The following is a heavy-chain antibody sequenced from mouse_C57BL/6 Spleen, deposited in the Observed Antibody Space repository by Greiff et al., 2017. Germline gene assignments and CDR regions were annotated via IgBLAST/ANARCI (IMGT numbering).Heavy chain of an antibody. CDR2: IHPNSGST. CDR1: GYTFTSYW. V-gene: IGHV1-64*01. J-gene: IGHJ4*01. CDR3: ARGGYYDYDGFYAMDY. Sequence: VQLQQPGAELVKPGASVKLSCKASGYTFTSYWMHWVKQRPGQGLEWIGMIHPNSGSTNYNEKFKSKAPLTVDKSSSTAYMQLSSLTSEDSAVYYCARGGYYDYDGFYAMDYWGQGTSVTVSS. D-gene: IGHD2-4*01.